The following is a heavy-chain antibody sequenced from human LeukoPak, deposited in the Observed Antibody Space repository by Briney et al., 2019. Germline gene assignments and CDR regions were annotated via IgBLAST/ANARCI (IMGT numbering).Heavy chain of an antibody. CDR3: ARDSQLGGSGSYGYYYYGMDV. CDR1: GFTFSSYA. J-gene: IGHJ6*02. V-gene: IGHV3-30-3*01. CDR2: ISYGGSNK. D-gene: IGHD3-10*01. Sequence: GGSLRLSCAASGFTFSSYAMHWVRQAPGKGLEWVAVISYGGSNKYYTDSVKGRFTISRDNSKNTLYLQMNSLRAEDTAVYYCARDSQLGGSGSYGYYYYGMDVWGQGTTVTVSS.